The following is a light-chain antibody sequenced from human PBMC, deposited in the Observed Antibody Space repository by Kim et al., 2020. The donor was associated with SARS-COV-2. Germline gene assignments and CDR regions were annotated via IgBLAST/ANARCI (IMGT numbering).Light chain of an antibody. CDR2: KVS. V-gene: IGKV2-30*01. CDR1: QSLEYSDGNIY. J-gene: IGKJ3*01. CDR3: MQGTHWPFT. Sequence: PASISWRSRQSLEYSDGNIYLNWFHQRRGQSPRRLIYKVSNRDSGVTGRFSGSGSGTDLTLQISRVEAEDVGVYYCMQGTHWPFTFGPGTKVDIK.